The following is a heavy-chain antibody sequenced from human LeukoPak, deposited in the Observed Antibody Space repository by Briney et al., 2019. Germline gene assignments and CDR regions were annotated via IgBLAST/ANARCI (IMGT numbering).Heavy chain of an antibody. D-gene: IGHD6-13*01. J-gene: IGHJ4*02. V-gene: IGHV3-30-3*01. CDR2: ISYDGSNK. CDR3: ARDPSSSWYGGFDY. Sequence: GGSLRLSCAASGFTFSSYPMHWVRQAPGKGLEWVAVISYDGSNKYYADSVKGRFTISRDNSKNTLYLQMNSLRAEDTAVYYCARDPSSSWYGGFDYWGQGTLVTVSS. CDR1: GFTFSSYP.